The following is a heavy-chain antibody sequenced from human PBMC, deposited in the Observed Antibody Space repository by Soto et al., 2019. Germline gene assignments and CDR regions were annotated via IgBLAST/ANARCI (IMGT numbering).Heavy chain of an antibody. Sequence: SVKVSCKASGGTFSSYAISWVRQAPGQGLEWMGGIIPIFGTANYAQKFQGRVTITADKSTSTAYMELSSLRSEDTAVYYCARVLFPGDHDYGAYFYEGWFDPWGQGTLVTVSS. CDR1: GGTFSSYA. CDR2: IIPIFGTA. J-gene: IGHJ5*02. CDR3: ARVLFPGDHDYGAYFYEGWFDP. D-gene: IGHD4-17*01. V-gene: IGHV1-69*06.